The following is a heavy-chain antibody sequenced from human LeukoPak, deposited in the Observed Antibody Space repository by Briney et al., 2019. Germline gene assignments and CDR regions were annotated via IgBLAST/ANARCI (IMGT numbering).Heavy chain of an antibody. V-gene: IGHV3-21*05. CDR2: INSGSSDK. D-gene: IGHD3-3*01. J-gene: IGHJ4*02. Sequence: GGSLRLPCAASGFTFSLYAMTWVRQAPGKGLEWVSYINSGSSDKHYTESVRGRFTISRDNAKKTLYLRMNSLRAEDTAVYYCARDTYEPGLIDFWGQGTLVSVSS. CDR1: GFTFSLYA. CDR3: ARDTYEPGLIDF.